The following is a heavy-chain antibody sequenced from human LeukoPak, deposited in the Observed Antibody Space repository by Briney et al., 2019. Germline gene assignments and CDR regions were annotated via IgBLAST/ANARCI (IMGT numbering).Heavy chain of an antibody. V-gene: IGHV4-59*12. D-gene: IGHD2-2*02. Sequence: SETLSLTCTVSGGSISGYYWSWIRQPPGKGLEWLGYIHYSGSTNYNPPLKSRVTISVDTSKNQFSLKLSSVTAADTAVYYCARARSIPGYYYYYGMDVWGQGTTVTVSS. J-gene: IGHJ6*02. CDR3: ARARSIPGYYYYYGMDV. CDR2: IHYSGST. CDR1: GGSISGYY.